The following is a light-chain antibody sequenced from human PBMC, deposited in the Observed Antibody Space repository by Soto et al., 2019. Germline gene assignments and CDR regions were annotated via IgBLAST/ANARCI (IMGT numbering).Light chain of an antibody. CDR1: SSDVGGYNY. V-gene: IGLV2-14*01. J-gene: IGLJ2*01. Sequence: QSVLTQPASVSGSPGQSITISCTGTSSDVGGYNYVSWYQQRPGKAPKLMIYDVSNRPSGVSNRFSGSKSGNTASLTISGLQAEDEADYYCSSYTSSSIVVFGGGTKLTVL. CDR3: SSYTSSSIVV. CDR2: DVS.